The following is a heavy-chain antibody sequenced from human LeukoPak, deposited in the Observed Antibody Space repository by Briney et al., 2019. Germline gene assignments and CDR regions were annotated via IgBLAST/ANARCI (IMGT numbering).Heavy chain of an antibody. Sequence: DPGGSLRLSCAASGFTFSSYSMNWVRQAPGKGLEWVSSISSSCSYIYYADSVKGRFTISRDNAKNSLYLQMNSLRAEDTAVYYCARDLRYSSSWTLSPPDYWGQGTLVTVSS. D-gene: IGHD6-13*01. V-gene: IGHV3-21*01. CDR1: GFTFSSYS. J-gene: IGHJ4*02. CDR2: ISSSCSYI. CDR3: ARDLRYSSSWTLSPPDY.